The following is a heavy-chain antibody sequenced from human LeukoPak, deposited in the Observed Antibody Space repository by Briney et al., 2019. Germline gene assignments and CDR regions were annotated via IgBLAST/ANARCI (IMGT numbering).Heavy chain of an antibody. D-gene: IGHD6-13*01. Sequence: PGRSLRLSCAASGFTFDDYAMHWVRHAPRKGLEWVSGISWNSGSIVYADSVKGRFTISRDNAKNSLYLQMNSLRAEDTALYYCAKDMRFGYSSSWSIDYWGEGTLVTVSS. V-gene: IGHV3-9*01. CDR3: AKDMRFGYSSSWSIDY. J-gene: IGHJ4*02. CDR2: ISWNSGSI. CDR1: GFTFDDYA.